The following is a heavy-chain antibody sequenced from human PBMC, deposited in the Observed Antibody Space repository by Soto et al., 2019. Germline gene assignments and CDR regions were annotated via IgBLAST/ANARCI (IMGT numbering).Heavy chain of an antibody. CDR3: ARVFGWSPVGYYYYGMDV. CDR1: GFTFSSYA. D-gene: IGHD2-15*01. Sequence: GGSLRLSCAASGFTFSSYAMHWVRQAPGKGLEWVAVISYDGSNKYYADSVKGRFTISRDNSKNTLYLQMNSLRAEDTAVYYCARVFGWSPVGYYYYGMDVWGQGTTVTVSS. J-gene: IGHJ6*02. CDR2: ISYDGSNK. V-gene: IGHV3-30-3*01.